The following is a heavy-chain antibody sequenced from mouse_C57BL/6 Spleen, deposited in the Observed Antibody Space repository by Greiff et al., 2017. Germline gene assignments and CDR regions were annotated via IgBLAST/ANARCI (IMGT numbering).Heavy chain of an antibody. D-gene: IGHD1-2*01. Sequence: EVQRVESGGGLVQPKGSLKLSCAASGFSFNTYAMNWVRQAPGKGLEWVARIRSKSNNYATYYADSVKDRFTISRDDSESMLYLQMNNLKTEDTAMYYCVRQGDYHGPHWYFDVWGTGTTVTVSS. CDR1: GFSFNTYA. J-gene: IGHJ1*03. CDR3: VRQGDYHGPHWYFDV. CDR2: IRSKSNNYAT. V-gene: IGHV10-1*01.